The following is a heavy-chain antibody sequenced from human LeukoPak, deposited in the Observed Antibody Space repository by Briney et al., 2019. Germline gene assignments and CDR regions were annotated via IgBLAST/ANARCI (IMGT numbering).Heavy chain of an antibody. CDR1: GGSISTHY. J-gene: IGHJ3*01. D-gene: IGHD4-17*01. CDR2: VLYSGIT. Sequence: SETLSLTCTISGGSISTHYWTWIRQPPGKGLEWIGYVLYSGITNYNPSLRSRITISVDTSQNQFSLSLRSVTAADTAVYYCARDLTTVTKGFDFWGQGTMVTVSS. V-gene: IGHV4-59*11. CDR3: ARDLTTVTKGFDF.